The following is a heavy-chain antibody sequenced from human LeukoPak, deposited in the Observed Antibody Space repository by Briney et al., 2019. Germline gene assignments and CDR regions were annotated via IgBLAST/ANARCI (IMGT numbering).Heavy chain of an antibody. CDR1: GFTFSSYA. CDR2: ISGSGGST. J-gene: IGHJ4*02. Sequence: GGSLRLSCAASGFTFSSYAMSWVRQASGKGLEWVSAISGSGGSTYYADSVKGRFTISRDNSKNTLYLQMNSLRAEDTAVYYRASGWGTDYYFDYWGQGTLVTVSS. CDR3: ASGWGTDYYFDY. V-gene: IGHV3-23*01. D-gene: IGHD1-1*01.